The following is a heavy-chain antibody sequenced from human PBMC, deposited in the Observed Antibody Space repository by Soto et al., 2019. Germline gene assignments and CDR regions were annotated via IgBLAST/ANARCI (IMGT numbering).Heavy chain of an antibody. V-gene: IGHV3-33*03. CDR3: VSVKWSTTKDWFDF. D-gene: IGHD1-26*01. CDR2: IWYDGSNK. Sequence: PGGSLRLSCAASGFTFSSYGMHWVRQAPGKGLEWVAVIWYDGSNKYYADSVKGRFTISRDNAKNSLYLQMNSLRAEDTAVYYCVSVKWSTTKDWFDFWGQGTLVTVSS. J-gene: IGHJ5*01. CDR1: GFTFSSYG.